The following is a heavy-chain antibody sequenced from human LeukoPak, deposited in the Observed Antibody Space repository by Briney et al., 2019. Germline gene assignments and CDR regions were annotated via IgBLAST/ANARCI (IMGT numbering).Heavy chain of an antibody. CDR3: ARSGIAAPRHKEYFQH. CDR1: GGSISSSNW. CDR2: IYHSGST. Sequence: SSGTLSLTCAVSGGSISSSNWWSWVRQPPGKGLEWIGEIYHSGSTNYNPSLESRVTISVDKSKNQFSLKLSSVTAADTAVYYCARSGIAAPRHKEYFQHWGQGTLVTVSS. V-gene: IGHV4-4*02. J-gene: IGHJ1*01. D-gene: IGHD6-13*01.